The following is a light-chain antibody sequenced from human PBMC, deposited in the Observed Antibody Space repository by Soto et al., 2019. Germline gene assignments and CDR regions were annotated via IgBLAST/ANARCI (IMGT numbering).Light chain of an antibody. CDR2: GAS. CDR3: QQYRSSPFT. Sequence: EIVLTQSPGTLSLSPGERATLSCRASQSVSDNYLAWYQQKPGQAPRLLIYGASIRATGIPDRFSGSGSGTDFTLTISRLEPDDFAVYFCQQYRSSPFTFGPGTKVDIK. J-gene: IGKJ3*01. CDR1: QSVSDNY. V-gene: IGKV3-20*01.